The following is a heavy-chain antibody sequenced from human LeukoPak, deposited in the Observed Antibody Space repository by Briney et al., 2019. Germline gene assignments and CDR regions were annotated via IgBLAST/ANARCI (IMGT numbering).Heavy chain of an antibody. J-gene: IGHJ4*02. CDR1: GLTYGSFA. Sequence: GGSLRLSCTASGLTYGSFAMSWVRQAPGKGLEWVSVISGSGDSTYYAGSVKGRFTISRDNSKNTLYLQMNSLRAEDTAIYYCAKSSSSNCYSPHDYWGQGTLVTVSS. CDR3: AKSSSSNCYSPHDY. V-gene: IGHV3-23*01. D-gene: IGHD2-2*01. CDR2: ISGSGDST.